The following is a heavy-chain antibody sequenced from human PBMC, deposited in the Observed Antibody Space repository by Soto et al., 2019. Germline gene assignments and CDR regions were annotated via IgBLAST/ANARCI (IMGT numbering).Heavy chain of an antibody. CDR1: GFTFSSYA. CDR2: ISGSGGSR. Sequence: EVQLLGSGGGLVQPGGSLRLSCAASGFTFSSYAMSWVRQAPGKGLEWVSGISGSGGSRYYADSVKGRFTISRDNSKNTLYLQTNSLRAEDTAVYYCAKERGYNYGYDAMDVWGQGTTVTVSS. J-gene: IGHJ6*02. CDR3: AKERGYNYGYDAMDV. D-gene: IGHD5-18*01. V-gene: IGHV3-23*01.